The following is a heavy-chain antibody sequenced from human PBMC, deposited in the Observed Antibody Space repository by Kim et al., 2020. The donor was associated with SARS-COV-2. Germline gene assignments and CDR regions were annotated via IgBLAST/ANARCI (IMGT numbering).Heavy chain of an antibody. CDR3: AKDLGTMVRGSIMITFGGVIAPDY. D-gene: IGHD3-16*02. CDR2: ISYDGSNK. CDR1: GFTFSSYG. V-gene: IGHV3-30*18. Sequence: GGSLRLSCAASGFTFSSYGMHWVRQAPGKGLEWVAVISYDGSNKYYADSVKGRFTISRDNSKNTLYLQMNSLRAEDTAVYYCAKDLGTMVRGSIMITFGGVIAPDYWGQGTLVTVSS. J-gene: IGHJ4*02.